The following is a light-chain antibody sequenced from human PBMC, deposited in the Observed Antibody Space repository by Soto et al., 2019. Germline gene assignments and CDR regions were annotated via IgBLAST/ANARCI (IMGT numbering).Light chain of an antibody. CDR3: QQSNNWPYT. CDR1: QSVSHN. CDR2: GAS. V-gene: IGKV3-15*01. J-gene: IGKJ2*01. Sequence: EILMTQSPATLSVSPGERATLSCRASQSVSHNLAWYQQKPGQAPRLLFYGASTRALGIPARFSGSGSGTDFTLAINSLQSEDFAVYYCQQSNNWPYTFGQGTKLEI.